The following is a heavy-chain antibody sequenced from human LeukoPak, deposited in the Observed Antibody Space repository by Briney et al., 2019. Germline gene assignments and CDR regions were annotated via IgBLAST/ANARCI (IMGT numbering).Heavy chain of an antibody. CDR3: ARPGDLYDSGYYLEGYFDL. J-gene: IGHJ2*01. Sequence: PSETLSLTCNVSGGSIINYYWSWIRQPPGKGLEWIGYIYYSGTTNYNPSLKSRVTISVDTSKNQFSLKLSSVTAADTAVYHCARPGDLYDSGYYLEGYFDLWGRGTLVTVSS. D-gene: IGHD3-22*01. CDR2: IYYSGTT. V-gene: IGHV4-59*01. CDR1: GGSIINYY.